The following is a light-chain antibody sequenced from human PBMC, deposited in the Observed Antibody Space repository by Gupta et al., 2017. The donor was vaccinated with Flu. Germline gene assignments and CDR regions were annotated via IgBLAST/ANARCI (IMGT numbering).Light chain of an antibody. CDR3: QQYGSPPFT. CDR2: GAS. J-gene: IGKJ3*01. Sequence: GTLSLSPGERATLSCRASQSVSSSSLAWYQQKPGQAPRLLIYGASRRATGIPDRFSGSGSGTDFTLTISRLEPEDFAVYYCQQYGSPPFTFGPGTKVDIK. CDR1: QSVSSSS. V-gene: IGKV3-20*01.